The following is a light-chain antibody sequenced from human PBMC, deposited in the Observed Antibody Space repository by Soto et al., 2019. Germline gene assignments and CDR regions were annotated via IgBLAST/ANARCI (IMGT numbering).Light chain of an antibody. J-gene: IGKJ5*01. CDR3: QQCHATPLT. V-gene: IGKV1-39*01. Sequence: DIQMTQSPSSLSASVGDRVTITCRASQAIGNYLNWCQQKPGKAPNLLIFGATTLQSGVPSRFSGSGYGTNFTLIISVLQPEDFAIYYCQQCHATPLTFGQGTRL. CDR2: GAT. CDR1: QAIGNY.